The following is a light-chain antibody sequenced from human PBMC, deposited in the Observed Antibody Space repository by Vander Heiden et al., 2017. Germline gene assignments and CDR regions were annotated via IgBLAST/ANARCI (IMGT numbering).Light chain of an antibody. V-gene: IGLV3-1*01. CDR3: QAWDSSTANWV. J-gene: IGLJ3*02. Sequence: SYELTQPPSVSVSPGQTASITCSGDKLGDKYACWYQQKPGQAPVLVIYHDSKRPSGIPERFSGSNSGITATLTISGTQAMDEADYYCQAWDSSTANWVFGGGTKLTVL. CDR2: HDS. CDR1: KLGDKY.